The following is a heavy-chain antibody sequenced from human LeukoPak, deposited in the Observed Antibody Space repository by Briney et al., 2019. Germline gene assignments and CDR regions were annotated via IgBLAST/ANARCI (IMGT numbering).Heavy chain of an antibody. J-gene: IGHJ4*02. Sequence: GGSLRLSCAASGFTFSSYGMHWVRQAPGKGLEWVAVISYDGSNKYYADSVKGRFTISRDNSKDTLYLQMNSLRAEDTAVYYCAKDLVAAFDYWGQGTLVTVSS. D-gene: IGHD2-15*01. CDR2: ISYDGSNK. CDR3: AKDLVAAFDY. CDR1: GFTFSSYG. V-gene: IGHV3-30*18.